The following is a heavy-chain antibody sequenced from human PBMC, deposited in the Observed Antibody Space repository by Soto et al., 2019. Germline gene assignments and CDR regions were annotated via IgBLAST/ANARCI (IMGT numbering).Heavy chain of an antibody. V-gene: IGHV4-30-4*01. J-gene: IGHJ4*02. CDR3: ARLYTGYEAFDY. D-gene: IGHD5-12*01. Sequence: SETLSLTCSVSGGSINSGDYYWSWIRQSPGKGLEWIGYIYYSGSTYYNPSLKSRSTISIDTSKNQFFLDVDSVTAADTAVYYCARLYTGYEAFDYWGQGTLVTVS. CDR1: GGSINSGDYY. CDR2: IYYSGST.